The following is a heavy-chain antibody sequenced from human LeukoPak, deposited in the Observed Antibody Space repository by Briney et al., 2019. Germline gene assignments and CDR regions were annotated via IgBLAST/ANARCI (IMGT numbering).Heavy chain of an antibody. CDR1: GFTFSNYG. J-gene: IGHJ4*02. CDR2: IWYDGSNK. Sequence: GGSLRLSCAASGFTFSNYGMHWVRQAPGKGLEWVAVIWYDGSNKYYADFVKGRFTISRDNSKNTLYLQMNSLRAEDTAVYYCAKVPWRNYYDSSGYYDYWGQGTLVTVSS. CDR3: AKVPWRNYYDSSGYYDY. D-gene: IGHD3-22*01. V-gene: IGHV3-33*06.